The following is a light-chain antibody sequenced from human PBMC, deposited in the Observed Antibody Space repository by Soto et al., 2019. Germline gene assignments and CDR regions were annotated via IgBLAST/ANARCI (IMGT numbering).Light chain of an antibody. CDR1: QGISSA. CDR2: DAS. V-gene: IGKV1-13*02. J-gene: IGKJ4*01. Sequence: AIQLTQSPSSLSASVGDRVTITCRASQGISSALAWYQQKPGKAPKLLIYDASSLESGFPSRFSGSGSGTDFTLTISSLQPEDFATYYCQQFNSYPSVGGGTKVDIK. CDR3: QQFNSYPS.